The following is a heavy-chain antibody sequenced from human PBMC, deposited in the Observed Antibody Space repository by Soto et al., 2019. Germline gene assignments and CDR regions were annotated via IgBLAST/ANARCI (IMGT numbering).Heavy chain of an antibody. CDR1: GFTFSSYG. J-gene: IGHJ4*02. D-gene: IGHD6-19*01. V-gene: IGHV3-30*18. CDR2: IAYDGSNK. Sequence: QVQLVESGGGVVQPGRSLRLSCAASGFTFSSYGMHWVRQAPGKGLEWVAVIAYDGSNKYYADSVKGRFTISRDNSKNPLYLQMTSLRAEDTAVYYCAQDQGGGAVACNTPDTVFDYWGQGTLVTVSS. CDR3: AQDQGGGAVACNTPDTVFDY.